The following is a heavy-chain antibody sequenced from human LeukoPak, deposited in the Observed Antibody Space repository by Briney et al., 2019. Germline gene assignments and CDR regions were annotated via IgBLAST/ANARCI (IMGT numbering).Heavy chain of an antibody. D-gene: IGHD6-19*01. CDR2: ISWNSGSI. J-gene: IGHJ4*02. Sequence: PGGSLRLSCAASGFTFDDYAMHWVRQAPGKGLEWVSGISWNSGSIGYADSVKGRFTISRDNAKNSLSLQMNSLRAEDTALYYCAKDIRGGWYSPLFDYWGQGTLVTVSS. CDR1: GFTFDDYA. CDR3: AKDIRGGWYSPLFDY. V-gene: IGHV3-9*01.